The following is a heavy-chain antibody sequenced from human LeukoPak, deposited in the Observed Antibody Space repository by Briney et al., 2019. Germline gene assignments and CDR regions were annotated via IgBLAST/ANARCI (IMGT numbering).Heavy chain of an antibody. D-gene: IGHD1-26*01. CDR1: GGTFSSYA. CDR3: ATSPGSGSYKYYFDY. Sequence: GSSVKVSCKASGGTFSSYAISWVRQAPGQGLEWMGGIIPIFGTANYAQKFQGRVTITADESTSTAYMELSSLRTEDTAVYYCATSPGSGSYKYYFDYWGQGTLVTVSS. CDR2: IIPIFGTA. V-gene: IGHV1-69*01. J-gene: IGHJ4*02.